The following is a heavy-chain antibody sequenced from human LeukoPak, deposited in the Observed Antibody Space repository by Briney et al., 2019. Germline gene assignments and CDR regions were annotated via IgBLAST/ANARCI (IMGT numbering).Heavy chain of an antibody. CDR2: INSDGSST. Sequence: GGSLRLXCAASGFTFSSYWMHWDRQAPGKGLVWVSRINSDGSSTSYADSVKGRFTISRDNAKNTLYLQMNSLRAEDTAVYYCGRDFWSGYQGGYDYWGQGALVTVSS. V-gene: IGHV3-74*01. J-gene: IGHJ4*02. D-gene: IGHD3-3*01. CDR3: GRDFWSGYQGGYDY. CDR1: GFTFSSYW.